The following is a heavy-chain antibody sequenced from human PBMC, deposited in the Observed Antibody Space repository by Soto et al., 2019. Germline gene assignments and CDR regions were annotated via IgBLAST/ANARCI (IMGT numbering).Heavy chain of an antibody. CDR3: AREDSSGWSGY. Sequence: QVHLVQSGAEVKKPGSSVKVSCKASGGTFSTSGISWVRQAPGQGLEWVGRIVPLLGTANYAKRFQGRVTITADESTSTAYMELSSLRSEATAVYYCAREDSSGWSGYWGQGTLVAVSS. D-gene: IGHD6-19*01. V-gene: IGHV1-69*01. J-gene: IGHJ4*02. CDR2: IVPLLGTA. CDR1: GGTFSTSG.